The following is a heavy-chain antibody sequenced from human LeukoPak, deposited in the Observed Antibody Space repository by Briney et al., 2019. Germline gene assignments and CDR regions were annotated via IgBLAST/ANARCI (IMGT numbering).Heavy chain of an antibody. CDR3: ARMYWHTYFDP. D-gene: IGHD2-8*02. CDR1: GYTFTSYD. Sequence: ASVKVSCKASGYTFTSYDINWLRQATGQGLEWMGWMNPNSSNTGYAQKFQGRVTMTRNTSISTAYMELSSLRSEDTAVYYCARMYWHTYFDPWGQGTLVTVSS. CDR2: MNPNSSNT. V-gene: IGHV1-8*01. J-gene: IGHJ5*02.